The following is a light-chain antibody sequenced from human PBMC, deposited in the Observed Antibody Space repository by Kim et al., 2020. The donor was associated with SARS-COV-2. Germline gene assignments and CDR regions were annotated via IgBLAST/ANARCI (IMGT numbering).Light chain of an antibody. Sequence: SPGQSVTISCTGTSTDSYNSVSWYQHHPGKAPKLIIYDVNNRPSGVPDRFSGSKSGTTASLTISGLQAEDETDYYCSSYAGSYTWVFGTGTTVTVL. CDR2: DVN. CDR3: SSYAGSYTWV. CDR1: STDSYNS. J-gene: IGLJ1*01. V-gene: IGLV2-11*01.